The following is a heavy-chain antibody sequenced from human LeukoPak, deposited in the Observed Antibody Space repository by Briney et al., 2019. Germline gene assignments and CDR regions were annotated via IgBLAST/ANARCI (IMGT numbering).Heavy chain of an antibody. CDR2: VNHSGST. V-gene: IGHV4-34*01. CDR3: ARGHFDWFLDS. D-gene: IGHD3-9*01. J-gene: IGHJ4*02. CDR1: GGSFSNYS. Sequence: PSETLSLTCAVYGGSFSNYSWNWIRQPPGKGLEWIGEVNHSGSTIYNPPLKSRVTMSIDTSMNHFSLKLSSVTAADTAVYYCARGHFDWFLDSWGQGTLVTVSS.